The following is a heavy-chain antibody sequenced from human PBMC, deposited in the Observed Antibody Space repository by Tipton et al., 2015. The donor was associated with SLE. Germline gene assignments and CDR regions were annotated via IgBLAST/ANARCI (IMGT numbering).Heavy chain of an antibody. V-gene: IGHV4-61*01. D-gene: IGHD1-7*01. CDR3: AGDPDREVCSGTTCPYTLDI. J-gene: IGHJ3*02. CDR1: GASISSSYYY. CDR2: IYNSGIT. Sequence: TLSLTCTVSGASISSSYYYWGWSSQPPGKGLEWIGYIYNSGITKYNPSLKSLVTISVDTPKNQVSLKLDSVTAADTAVYYGAGDPDREVCSGTTCPYTLDIWGQGTLVTVSS.